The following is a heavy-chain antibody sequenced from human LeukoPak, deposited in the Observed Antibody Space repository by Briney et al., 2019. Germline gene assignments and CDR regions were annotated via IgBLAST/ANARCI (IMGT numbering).Heavy chain of an antibody. CDR1: GFTFSSYA. Sequence: PGGSLRLSCAASGFTFSSYAMNWVRQAPGKGLEWVSSISGSGSNTYYADSVKGRFTISRDNSKNTLYLQMNGLRAEDTAIYYCAKDGGGWYTSGWYYFDCWGQGTLVTVSS. J-gene: IGHJ4*02. V-gene: IGHV3-23*01. D-gene: IGHD6-19*01. CDR3: AKDGGGWYTSGWYYFDC. CDR2: ISGSGSNT.